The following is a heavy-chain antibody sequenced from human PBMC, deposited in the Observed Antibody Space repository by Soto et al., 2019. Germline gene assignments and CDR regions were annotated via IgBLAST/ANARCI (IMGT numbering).Heavy chain of an antibody. CDR3: ARHGTDRTSLSHYTGMQV. Sequence: QVQLVQSGAEVKEPGSSVRVSCKASGGTFSNFIMNWVRQTPGQGLEWMGGIVPMLGTPTYAEKFKGRVTISATGSTNTDCMELTSLRSEDTAIYYCARHGTDRTSLSHYTGMQVCGQGTAVTVS. CDR2: IVPMLGTP. CDR1: GGTFSNFI. V-gene: IGHV1-69*01. J-gene: IGHJ6*01. D-gene: IGHD1-1*01.